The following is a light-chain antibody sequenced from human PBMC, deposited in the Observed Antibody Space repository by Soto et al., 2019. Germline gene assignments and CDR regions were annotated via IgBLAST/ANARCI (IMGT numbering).Light chain of an antibody. CDR2: GAS. CDR1: QSVSSNY. Sequence: EIVLTQSPGTLSLSPGERATLSCRASQSVSSNYLAWYQQKPGQAPRLLIYGASSRATGIPDRFSGSGSGTDFTLTIRRLEPEDFAVYYCQQRSNFLTFGGGTKVDIK. V-gene: IGKV3D-20*02. J-gene: IGKJ4*01. CDR3: QQRSNFLT.